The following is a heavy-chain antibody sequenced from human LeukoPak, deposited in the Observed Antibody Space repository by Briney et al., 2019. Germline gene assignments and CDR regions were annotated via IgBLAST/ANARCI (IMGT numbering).Heavy chain of an antibody. Sequence: SETLSLTCAVYGGSFSGYYWSWVRQPPGKGLEWMGEINHSGSTNYNPSLKSRVTISVDTSKNQFSLKLSSVTAADTAVYYCARGSGVVPAAIRRVWYFDLWGRGTLVTVSS. V-gene: IGHV4-34*01. D-gene: IGHD2-2*01. CDR3: ARGSGVVPAAIRRVWYFDL. J-gene: IGHJ2*01. CDR1: GGSFSGYY. CDR2: INHSGST.